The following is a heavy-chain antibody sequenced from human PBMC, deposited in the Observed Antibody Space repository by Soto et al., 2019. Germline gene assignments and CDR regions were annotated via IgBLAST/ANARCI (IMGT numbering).Heavy chain of an antibody. CDR3: AKTANGWFSAFDI. CDR2: ISGSGGTT. V-gene: IGHV3-23*01. Sequence: GGSLRLSCAASGFTFSSYAMSWVRQAPGKGLEWVSAISGSGGTTYYADSMKGRFTFSRDNSKNTLYLQMNSLRAEDTAVYYCAKTANGWFSAFDIWGQGTMVTVSS. D-gene: IGHD6-19*01. CDR1: GFTFSSYA. J-gene: IGHJ3*02.